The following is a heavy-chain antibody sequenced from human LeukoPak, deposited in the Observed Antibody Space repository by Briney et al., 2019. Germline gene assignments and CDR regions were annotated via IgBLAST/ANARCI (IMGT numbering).Heavy chain of an antibody. J-gene: IGHJ4*02. Sequence: SETLSLTCTVSGGSINNYYWSWIRQPPGKGLEWIGSIFYSGSTNYNPSLKSRVTISVDTSKNQFSLKLSSVTAADTAVYYCARHAAIPYDSSGYYFDYWGQGTLVTVSS. CDR2: IFYSGST. CDR3: ARHAAIPYDSSGYYFDY. V-gene: IGHV4-59*08. D-gene: IGHD3-22*01. CDR1: GGSINNYY.